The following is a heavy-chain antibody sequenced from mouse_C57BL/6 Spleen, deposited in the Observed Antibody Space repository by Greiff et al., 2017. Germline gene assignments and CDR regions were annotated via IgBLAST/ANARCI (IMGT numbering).Heavy chain of an antibody. J-gene: IGHJ1*03. CDR1: GYTFTSYW. V-gene: IGHV1-61*01. CDR3: ARITRDWYFDV. CDR2: IYPSDSET. D-gene: IGHD1-3*01. Sequence: VKLQQPGAELVRPGSSVKLSCKASGYTFTSYWMDWVKQRPGQGLEWIGNIYPSDSETHYNQKFKDKATLTVDKSSSTAYMQLSSLTSEDSAVYYCARITRDWYFDVWGTGTTVTVSS.